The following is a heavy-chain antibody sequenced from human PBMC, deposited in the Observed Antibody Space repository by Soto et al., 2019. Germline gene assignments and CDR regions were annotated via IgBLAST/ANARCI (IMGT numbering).Heavy chain of an antibody. Sequence: VGSLRLSCAASGFTFSSYGMHWVRQAPGKGLEWVAVISYDGSNKYYADSVKGRFTISRDNSKNTLYLQMNSLRAEDTAVYYCAKDASIYDGMDVWGQGTTVTVSS. CDR2: ISYDGSNK. CDR1: GFTFSSYG. V-gene: IGHV3-30*18. J-gene: IGHJ6*02. CDR3: AKDASIYDGMDV. D-gene: IGHD3-9*01.